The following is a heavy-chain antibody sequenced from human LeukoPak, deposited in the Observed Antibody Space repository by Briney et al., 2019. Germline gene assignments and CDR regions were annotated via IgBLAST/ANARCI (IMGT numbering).Heavy chain of an antibody. CDR2: ISYDGSKK. CDR3: AKEYDSGWYYFDY. J-gene: IGHJ4*02. Sequence: GGSLRLSCAASGITFSSYGMHWVRQAPGKGLEWVAVISYDGSKKNYVDSVKGRFTISRDNSKNTLYLQMNSLRAEDTAVYYCAKEYDSGWYYFDYWGQGTLVTVSS. CDR1: GITFSSYG. D-gene: IGHD3-22*01. V-gene: IGHV3-30*18.